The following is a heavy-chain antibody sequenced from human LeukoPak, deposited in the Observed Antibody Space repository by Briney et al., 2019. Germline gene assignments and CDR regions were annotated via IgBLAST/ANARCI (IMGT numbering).Heavy chain of an antibody. Sequence: GGSLRLSCAASGFTFSNYAMHWVRQAPGKGLEWVALISYDGSNKYYADSVKGRFTISRDNSKNTLYLQMNSLRAEDTAVYFCARSGGGFFDYWGQGTLVTVSS. V-gene: IGHV3-30-3*01. CDR2: ISYDGSNK. D-gene: IGHD3-16*01. CDR1: GFTFSNYA. CDR3: ARSGGGFFDY. J-gene: IGHJ4*02.